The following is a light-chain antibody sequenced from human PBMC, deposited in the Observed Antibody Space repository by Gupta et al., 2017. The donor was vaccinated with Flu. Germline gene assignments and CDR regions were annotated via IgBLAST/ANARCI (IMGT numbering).Light chain of an antibody. CDR1: KIGSKS. CDR2: DDS. CDR3: QVWDSSSDHQV. J-gene: IGLJ2*01. V-gene: IGLV3-21*02. Sequence: SSALTQPPPAPLAPGQPARITGGGNKIGSKSVDWDQQKPGQAPVLVVYDDSDRPAGIPERFSGSNSGNTATLTISRVEAGDEADYYCQVWDSSSDHQVFGGGTKLTVL.